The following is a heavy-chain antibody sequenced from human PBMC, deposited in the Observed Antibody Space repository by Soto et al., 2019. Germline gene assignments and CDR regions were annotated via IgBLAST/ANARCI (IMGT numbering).Heavy chain of an antibody. CDR3: AREEGFGEFPYYYYGMDV. CDR2: IWYDGSNK. Sequence: LRLSCAASGFTFSSYGMHWVRQAPGKGLEWVAVIWYDGSNKYYADSVKGRFTISRDNSKNTLYLQMNSLRAEDTAVYYCAREEGFGEFPYYYYGMDVWGQGTTVTVSS. D-gene: IGHD3-10*01. CDR1: GFTFSSYG. J-gene: IGHJ6*02. V-gene: IGHV3-33*01.